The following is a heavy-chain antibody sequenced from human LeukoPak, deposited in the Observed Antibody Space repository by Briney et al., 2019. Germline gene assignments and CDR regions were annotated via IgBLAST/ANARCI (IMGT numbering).Heavy chain of an antibody. Sequence: SETLSLTCTVSGGSISSYYWNWIRQPPGRGLEWVGYIYYSGTTNYDPSLKSRVTISVDTSKNQFSLELTSVTAADTAVYYCARANHYSDSGGYYYALDYWGQGTLVTVSS. D-gene: IGHD3-22*01. J-gene: IGHJ4*02. CDR2: IYYSGTT. CDR1: GGSISSYY. CDR3: ARANHYSDSGGYYYALDY. V-gene: IGHV4-59*01.